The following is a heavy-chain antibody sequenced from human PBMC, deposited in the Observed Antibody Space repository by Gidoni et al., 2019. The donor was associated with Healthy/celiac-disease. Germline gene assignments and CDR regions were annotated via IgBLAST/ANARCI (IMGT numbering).Heavy chain of an antibody. CDR3: ARGRREGSGWYDWFDP. D-gene: IGHD6-19*01. CDR2: ISYDGSNK. Sequence: QVQLVESGGGVVQPGRSLRLSCAASGFTFSSYAMHWVRQAPGKGLEWVAVISYDGSNKYYAYSGKGRFTISRDNSKNTLYLQMNSLRAEDTAVYYCARGRREGSGWYDWFDPWGQGTLVTVSS. J-gene: IGHJ5*02. CDR1: GFTFSSYA. V-gene: IGHV3-30*04.